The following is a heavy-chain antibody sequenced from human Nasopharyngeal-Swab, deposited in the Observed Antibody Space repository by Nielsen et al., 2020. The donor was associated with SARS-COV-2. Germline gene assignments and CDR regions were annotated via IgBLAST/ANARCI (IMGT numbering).Heavy chain of an antibody. CDR3: ARGNNDFWSGYVY. D-gene: IGHD3-3*01. J-gene: IGHJ4*02. CDR2: IYYSGST. CDR1: GGSISSSSYY. Sequence: SETLSLTCTVSGGSISSSSYYWGWIRQHPGKGLEWIGYIYYSGSTYYNPSLKSRVTISVDTSKNQFSLKLSSVTAADTAVYYCARGNNDFWSGYVYWGQGTLVTVSS. V-gene: IGHV4-31*03.